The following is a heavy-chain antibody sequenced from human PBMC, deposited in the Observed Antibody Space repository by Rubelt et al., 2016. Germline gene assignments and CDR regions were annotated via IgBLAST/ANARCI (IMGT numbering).Heavy chain of an antibody. CDR3: ARQVGATAIERH. J-gene: IGHJ4*02. V-gene: IGHV4-34*01. D-gene: IGHD1-26*01. Sequence: QVQLQQWGAGLLKPSETLSLTCAVYGGSFSGYYWSWIRQPPGKGLEWIGSIYYSGSTYYNPSLKSRVTISVDTSKNQFSLKLSSVTAADTAVYYCARQVGATAIERHWGQGTLVTVSS. CDR1: GGSFSGYY. CDR2: IYYSGST.